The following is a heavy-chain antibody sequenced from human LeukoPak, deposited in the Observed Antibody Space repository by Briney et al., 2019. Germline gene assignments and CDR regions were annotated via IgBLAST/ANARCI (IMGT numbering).Heavy chain of an antibody. J-gene: IGHJ4*02. CDR2: ISSRSTNI. V-gene: IGHV3-21*04. Sequence: GGSLRLSCAGSGFTFSRYSMNWFRQAPGKGLERVSSISSRSTNIFYADSVKGRFTISRDNAKNSLYLQMNSLGAEDTAVYFCARDDSFQDIVVVPPPDLGFWGLGTLVTVSS. CDR3: ARDDSFQDIVVVPPPDLGF. CDR1: GFTFSRYS. D-gene: IGHD2-2*01.